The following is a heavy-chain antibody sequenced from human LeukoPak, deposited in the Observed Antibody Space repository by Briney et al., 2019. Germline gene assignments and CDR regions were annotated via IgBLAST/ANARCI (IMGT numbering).Heavy chain of an antibody. Sequence: GGSLRLSCAASGFTFSSYEMNWVRQAPGKGLEWVSYISSSGSTIYYADSVKGRFTISRDNAKNSLYLQMNSLRGEDTAVYYCARDAVVVDINGFDIWGRGTMVTVSS. CDR2: ISSSGSTI. CDR3: ARDAVVVDINGFDI. CDR1: GFTFSSYE. V-gene: IGHV3-48*03. J-gene: IGHJ3*02. D-gene: IGHD3-22*01.